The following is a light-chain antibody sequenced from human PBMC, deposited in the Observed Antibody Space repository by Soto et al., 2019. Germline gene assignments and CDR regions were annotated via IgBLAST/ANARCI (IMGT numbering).Light chain of an antibody. Sequence: DIQMTQSPSTLSASVGDRVTITCRASQTISNYLTWYQQRTGKAPKLLIYRSSILQNGVPSRFSGSGSGTEFTLTISSLQPDDFATYYCQQYYIYATFGQGPRV. J-gene: IGKJ1*01. CDR1: QTISNY. CDR3: QQYYIYAT. CDR2: RSS. V-gene: IGKV1-5*03.